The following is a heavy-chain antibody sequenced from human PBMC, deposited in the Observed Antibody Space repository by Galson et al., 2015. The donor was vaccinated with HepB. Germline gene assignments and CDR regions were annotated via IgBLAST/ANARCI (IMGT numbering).Heavy chain of an antibody. D-gene: IGHD2-21*02. CDR3: ARHVTSSLDS. Sequence: SVKVSCKASGYRFTNYALNWGRQAPGQGLEWMGWINTNTGSPTYAQGFPGRFVFSLDTSVNTAYLQITNLQAEDSAIYYCARHVTSSLDSWGQGTLVIVSS. CDR1: GYRFTNYA. J-gene: IGHJ5*01. V-gene: IGHV7-4-1*02. CDR2: INTNTGSP.